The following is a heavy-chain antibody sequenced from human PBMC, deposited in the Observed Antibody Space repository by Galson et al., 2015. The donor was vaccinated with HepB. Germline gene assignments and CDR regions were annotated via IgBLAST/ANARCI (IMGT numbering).Heavy chain of an antibody. V-gene: IGHV3-48*03. Sequence: LSLSCAASGFTFSSYEMNWVRQAPGKGLEWVSYISSSGSTIYYADSVKGRFTISRDNAKNSLYLQMNSLRAEDTAVYYCARDREDDDFDYWGQGTLVTVSS. CDR3: ARDREDDDFDY. CDR1: GFTFSSYE. D-gene: IGHD2-15*01. CDR2: ISSSGSTI. J-gene: IGHJ4*02.